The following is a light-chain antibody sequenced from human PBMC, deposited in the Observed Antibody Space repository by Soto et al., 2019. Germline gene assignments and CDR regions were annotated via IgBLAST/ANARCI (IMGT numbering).Light chain of an antibody. CDR1: QGISSY. V-gene: IGKV1-9*01. CDR3: QQLNSYPLT. Sequence: DIQLTQSPSFLSASVGDRVTITCRASQGISSYLAWYQQKPGKAPKLLIYAASTLQGGVPSRFSGSGSGTEFTRTISSLQPEDFATYYCQQLNSYPLTFGPGTKVDI. CDR2: AAS. J-gene: IGKJ3*01.